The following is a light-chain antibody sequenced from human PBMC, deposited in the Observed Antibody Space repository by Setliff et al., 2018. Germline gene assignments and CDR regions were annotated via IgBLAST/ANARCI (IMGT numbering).Light chain of an antibody. J-gene: IGLJ1*01. CDR3: SSYTSSSTRV. CDR2: EVS. V-gene: IGLV2-14*01. CDR1: SSDVGYYNY. Sequence: QSVLTQPASVSGSPGQSITISCTGTSSDVGYYNYVSWYQQHPGKAPKLMIYEVSNRPSGVSNRFSGSKSSNTASLTTSGLQAEDEADYYCSSYTSSSTRVFGTGTKVTVL.